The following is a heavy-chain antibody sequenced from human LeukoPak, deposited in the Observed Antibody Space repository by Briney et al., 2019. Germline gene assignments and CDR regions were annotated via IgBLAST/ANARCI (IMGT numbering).Heavy chain of an antibody. CDR3: ARGDGYNYNFDY. J-gene: IGHJ4*02. D-gene: IGHD5-24*01. CDR2: INPNSGGT. CDR1: GYTFTGYY. Sequence: ASVKVSCKASGYTFTGYYMHWVRQAPGQGLEWMGRINPNSGGTNYAQKFQGRVTMTRDTSISTAYMELSRLRSDDTAVYYCARGDGYNYNFDYWGQGTLVTVSS. V-gene: IGHV1-2*06.